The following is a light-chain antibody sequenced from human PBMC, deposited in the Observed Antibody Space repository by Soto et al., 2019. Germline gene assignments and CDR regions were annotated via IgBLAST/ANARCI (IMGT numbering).Light chain of an antibody. CDR1: QGIRND. CDR3: QQYYISWS. V-gene: IGKV1-6*01. J-gene: IGKJ1*01. Sequence: AIQMTQSPFSLSASVGDRVTITCRASQGIRNDLGWYQQKPGKAPKLLIYAASTLQSGVPSRFSGSGSGTEFTLTISSLQPEDFATYSYQQYYISWSFGQGTKVDIK. CDR2: AAS.